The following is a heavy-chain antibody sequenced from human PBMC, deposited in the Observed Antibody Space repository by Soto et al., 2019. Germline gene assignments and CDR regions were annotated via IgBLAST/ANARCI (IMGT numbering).Heavy chain of an antibody. D-gene: IGHD3-16*01. J-gene: IGHJ4*02. CDR1: GGSISSYY. Sequence: QVQLQESGPGLVKPSETLSLTCTVSGGSISSYYWSWIRQPPGKGLEWIGYIYYSGSTNHNPSRKSRVTITVDTSKNQFSLKLSSVAAAGPAVYYCARRYGGHFDYWGQGTLVTVPS. CDR2: IYYSGST. CDR3: ARRYGGHFDY. V-gene: IGHV4-59*01.